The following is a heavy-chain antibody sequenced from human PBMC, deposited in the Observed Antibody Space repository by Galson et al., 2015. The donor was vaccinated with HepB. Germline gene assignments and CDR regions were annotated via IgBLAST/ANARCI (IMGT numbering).Heavy chain of an antibody. Sequence: SLRLSCAASGFTFSSYAMSWVRQAPGKGLEWVSAISGSGGSTYYADSVKGRFTISRDNSKNTLYLQMNSLRAEDTAVYYCAKGGIVATVQPRRYYYYYYMDVWGKGTTVTVSS. CDR3: AKGGIVATVQPRRYYYYYYMDV. CDR2: ISGSGGST. J-gene: IGHJ6*03. D-gene: IGHD5-12*01. V-gene: IGHV3-23*01. CDR1: GFTFSSYA.